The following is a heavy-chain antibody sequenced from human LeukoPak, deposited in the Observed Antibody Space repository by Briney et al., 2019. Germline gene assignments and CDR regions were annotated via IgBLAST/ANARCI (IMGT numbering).Heavy chain of an antibody. J-gene: IGHJ3*02. CDR2: ISGSGGST. CDR3: AKDPTRTYGSGSRDAFDI. CDR1: GFTFSNYV. V-gene: IGHV3-23*01. D-gene: IGHD3-10*01. Sequence: PGGSLRLSCAASGFTFSNYVMSWVRQAPGKGLEWVSAISGSGGSTYYADSVKGRFTISRDNSKNTLYLQMNSLRAEDTAVYYCAKDPTRTYGSGSRDAFDIWGQGTMVTVSS.